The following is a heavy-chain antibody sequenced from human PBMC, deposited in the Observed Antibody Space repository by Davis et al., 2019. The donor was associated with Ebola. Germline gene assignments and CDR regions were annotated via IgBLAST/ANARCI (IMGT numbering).Heavy chain of an antibody. CDR2: ISSSGSTI. D-gene: IGHD2-21*01. J-gene: IGHJ3*02. V-gene: IGHV3-11*04. CDR1: GFNVNSNY. CDR3: ARECGGDCYYAFDI. Sequence: GESLKISCAASGFNVNSNYMSWVRQAPGKGLEWVSYISSSGSTIYYADSVKGRFTISRDNAKNTLYLQMNSLRAEDTAVYYCARECGGDCYYAFDIWGQVTMVTVSS.